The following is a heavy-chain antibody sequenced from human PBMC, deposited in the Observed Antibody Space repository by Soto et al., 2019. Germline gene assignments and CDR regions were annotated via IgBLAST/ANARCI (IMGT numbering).Heavy chain of an antibody. V-gene: IGHV4-4*02. D-gene: IGHD1-26*01. CDR3: ARHLAVSGTRGFDF. CDR1: GGSISTNW. CDR2: IYHSGRT. J-gene: IGHJ4*02. Sequence: QVQLQESGPGLMKPSGTLSLTCAVSGGSISTNWWSWVRQPPGKGLEWIGEIYHSGRTNYNPSLENRVTMFVDKSQNHLSLILKSVTAADKAVYYCARHLAVSGTRGFDFWGQGTLVTVSS.